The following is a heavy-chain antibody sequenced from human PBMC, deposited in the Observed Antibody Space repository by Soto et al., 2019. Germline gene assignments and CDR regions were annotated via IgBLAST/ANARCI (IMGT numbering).Heavy chain of an antibody. D-gene: IGHD2-21*02. Sequence: QVQLQESGPGLVKPSQTLSLTCNVSGASISSGTSYWTWIRQHPGEGLEWIGHIYFTGATYSNPSLRSRLNMSVDTSKNQFSLKLTSVTAADTATYYCASIPRRGYSYGIDYWGQGTLVTVSS. J-gene: IGHJ4*02. CDR1: GASISSGTSY. CDR2: IYFTGAT. CDR3: ASIPRRGYSYGIDY. V-gene: IGHV4-31*03.